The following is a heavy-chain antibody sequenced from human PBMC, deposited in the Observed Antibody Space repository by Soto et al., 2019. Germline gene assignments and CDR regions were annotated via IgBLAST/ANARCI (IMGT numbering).Heavy chain of an antibody. CDR3: ARGLIIVTPRRETNWFDP. V-gene: IGHV4-34*01. D-gene: IGHD2-15*01. Sequence: PSETLSLTCAVYGGSFSGYYWSWIRQPPGKGLEWIGEINHSGSTNYNPSLKSRVTISVDTSKNQFSLKLSSVTAADTAVYYCARGLIIVTPRRETNWFDPWGQGTLVTVSS. CDR1: GGSFSGYY. CDR2: INHSGST. J-gene: IGHJ5*02.